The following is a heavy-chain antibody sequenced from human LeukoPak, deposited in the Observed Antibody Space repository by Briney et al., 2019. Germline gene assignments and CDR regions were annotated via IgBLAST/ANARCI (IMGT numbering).Heavy chain of an antibody. V-gene: IGHV3-15*01. CDR2: IKSKTDGGTT. Sequence: GGSLRLSCAASGFTFSNAWMSWVRQAPGEGLEWVGRIKSKTDGGTTDYAAPVKGRFAISRDDSKNTLYLQMNSLKTEDTAVYYCTTGFHYYDSSGYYYWGQGTLVTVSS. J-gene: IGHJ4*02. CDR3: TTGFHYYDSSGYYY. CDR1: GFTFSNAW. D-gene: IGHD3-22*01.